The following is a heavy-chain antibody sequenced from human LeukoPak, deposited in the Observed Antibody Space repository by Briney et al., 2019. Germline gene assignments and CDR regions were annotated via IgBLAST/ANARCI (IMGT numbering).Heavy chain of an antibody. Sequence: GGSLRLSCAASGFTFSNYAMNWVRQAPGKGLEWVSLISGSTGSTYYADSVKGRFSISRDNSKNTVYLQMNSLRAEDTAVYYCVRDPYEAYWGQGTLVTVSS. CDR2: ISGSTGST. CDR3: VRDPYEAY. V-gene: IGHV3-23*01. D-gene: IGHD5-12*01. J-gene: IGHJ4*02. CDR1: GFTFSNYA.